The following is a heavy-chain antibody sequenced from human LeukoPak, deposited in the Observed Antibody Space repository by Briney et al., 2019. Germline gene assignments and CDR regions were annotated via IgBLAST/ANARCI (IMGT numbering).Heavy chain of an antibody. Sequence: GGSLRLSCAASGFTFSDYSMALIRQAPGKGLEWLSYISLSSSYTNYADSVKGRFTVSRDNTKNSLDLQMNSLRAEDTALYFCARVGSGLDVWGNGTAVTVSS. CDR2: ISLSSSYT. CDR3: ARVGSGLDV. V-gene: IGHV3-11*06. J-gene: IGHJ6*04. CDR1: GFTFSDYS. D-gene: IGHD3-10*01.